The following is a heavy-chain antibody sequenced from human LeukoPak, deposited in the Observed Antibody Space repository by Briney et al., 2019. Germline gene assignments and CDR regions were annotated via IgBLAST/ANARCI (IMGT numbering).Heavy chain of an antibody. CDR3: ARDGLYSRAAARDFQH. CDR2: INHSGST. D-gene: IGHD6-13*01. V-gene: IGHV4-39*07. CDR1: GGSISSSSYY. Sequence: PSETLSLTCTVSGGSISSSSYYWSWIRQPPGKGLEWIGEINHSGSTNYNPSLKSRVTISVDTSTTQFSLKLSCVTAADTAVYYCARDGLYSRAAARDFQHWGQGTLVTVSS. J-gene: IGHJ1*01.